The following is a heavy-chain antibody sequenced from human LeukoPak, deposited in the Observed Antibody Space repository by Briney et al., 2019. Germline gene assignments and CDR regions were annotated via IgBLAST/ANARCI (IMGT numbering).Heavy chain of an antibody. D-gene: IGHD3-16*01. CDR2: ISAYNGNT. CDR3: ARESGSYLWRSWLNP. V-gene: IGHV1-18*01. CDR1: GYTFTSYG. Sequence: ASVKVSCKASGYTFTSYGISWVRQAPGQGLEWMGWISAYNGNTNYAQKLQGRVTMTTDTSTSTAYMELSSLRSEDTAVYYCARESGSYLWRSWLNPWGQGTLVTVSS. J-gene: IGHJ5*02.